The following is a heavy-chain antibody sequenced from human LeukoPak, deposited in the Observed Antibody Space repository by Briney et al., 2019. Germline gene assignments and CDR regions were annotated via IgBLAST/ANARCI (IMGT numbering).Heavy chain of an antibody. Sequence: PGGSLRLSCSASGFTLRTYAMHWVRQAPGKGLEYVSAISSDGDSTYYADSIKGRFTISRDNSQDTVYLQMSSLRAEDTGIYYSLKGYGRGTSCFAFDYWGRGALVTVSS. J-gene: IGHJ4*02. CDR1: GFTLRTYA. D-gene: IGHD2-2*01. CDR3: LKGYGRGTSCFAFDY. CDR2: ISSDGDST. V-gene: IGHV3-64D*09.